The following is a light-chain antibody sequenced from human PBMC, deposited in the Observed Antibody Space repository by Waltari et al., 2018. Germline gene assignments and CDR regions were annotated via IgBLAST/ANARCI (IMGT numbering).Light chain of an antibody. Sequence: DQQHPGNAPKLTFYGVPQRPAGVSTRLSGSASGNTASLTISGLQAEDEADYSCCSDAGRTDWVCGGGTKLTVL. J-gene: IGLJ3*02. V-gene: IGLV2-23*02. CDR3: CSDAGRTDWV. CDR2: GVP.